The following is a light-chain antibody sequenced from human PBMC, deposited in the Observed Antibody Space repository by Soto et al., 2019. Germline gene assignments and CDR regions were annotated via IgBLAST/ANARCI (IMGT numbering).Light chain of an antibody. CDR1: QSSGDW. J-gene: IGKJ1*01. CDR2: KAS. CDR3: QQYYDYSWT. V-gene: IGKV1-5*03. Sequence: DVQMTQSPSPLSASVGDRVTITCRASQSSGDWLAWFQQKPGRAPKLLIYKASNLESGVPSTFSGSAAGKEFTLTISSLQPDVFATYYGQQYYDYSWTFGQGLKVDIK.